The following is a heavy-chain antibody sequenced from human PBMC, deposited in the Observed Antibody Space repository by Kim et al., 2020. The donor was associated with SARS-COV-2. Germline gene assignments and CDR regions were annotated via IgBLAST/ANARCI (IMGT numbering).Heavy chain of an antibody. CDR1: GFTFSSYA. D-gene: IGHD5-18*01. Sequence: GGSLRLSCTASGFTFSSYAMNWVRQAPGKGLEWVSSISDSGGNTYYSGSVRGRFTISRDNSKNTLYLQMNSLRVEDAAVYFCAKGSTAVDTASDYWGQGT. CDR3: AKGSTAVDTASDY. CDR2: ISDSGGNT. J-gene: IGHJ4*02. V-gene: IGHV3-23*01.